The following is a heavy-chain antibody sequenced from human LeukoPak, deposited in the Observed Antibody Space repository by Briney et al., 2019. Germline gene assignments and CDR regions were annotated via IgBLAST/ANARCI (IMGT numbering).Heavy chain of an antibody. J-gene: IGHJ4*02. Sequence: PSETLSLTCAVSGGSISSGGYSWSWIRQPPGKGLEWIGYIYHSGSTYYNPSLKSRVTISVDRSKNQFSLKLSSVTAADTAVYYCAAVAGTFDYWGQGTLVTVSS. CDR1: GGSISSGGYS. CDR2: IYHSGST. CDR3: AAVAGTFDY. D-gene: IGHD6-19*01. V-gene: IGHV4-30-2*01.